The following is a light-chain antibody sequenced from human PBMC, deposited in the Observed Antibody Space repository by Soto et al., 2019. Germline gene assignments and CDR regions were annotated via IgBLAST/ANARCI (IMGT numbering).Light chain of an antibody. CDR3: QQYNSYSS. CDR1: QSISSY. V-gene: IGKV1-39*01. CDR2: AAS. Sequence: DIQMTQSPSSLSASVGDRVTITFRASQSISSYLNWYQQKPGKAPKLLIYAASSLQSGVPSRFSGSGSGTDFTLTISSLQPEDFATYYCQQYNSYSSFGQGTKVDI. J-gene: IGKJ1*01.